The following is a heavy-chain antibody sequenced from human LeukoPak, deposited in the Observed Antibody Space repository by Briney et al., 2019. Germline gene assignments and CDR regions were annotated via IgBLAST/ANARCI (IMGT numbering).Heavy chain of an antibody. CDR1: GGSISSSSYY. J-gene: IGHJ4*02. CDR3: ATIMGATID. CDR2: TYYSGST. D-gene: IGHD1-26*01. V-gene: IGHV4-39*01. Sequence: SETLSLTCTVSGGSISSSSYYWGWIRQPPGKGLEWIGSTYYSGSTYYNPSLKSRVTISVDTSKNQFSLKLSSVTAADTAVYYCATIMGATIDWGQGTLVTVSS.